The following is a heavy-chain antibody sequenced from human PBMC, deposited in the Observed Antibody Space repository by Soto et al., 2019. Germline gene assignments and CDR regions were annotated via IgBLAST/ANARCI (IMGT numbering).Heavy chain of an antibody. J-gene: IGHJ4*02. CDR1: GGSISSYY. Sequence: SETLSLTCTVSGGSISSYYWSWIRQPPGKGLEWIGYIYYSGNTNYNPSLKSRVTISVDTSKNQFSLKLSSVTAADTAVYYCARHCSGGSCYGYWGQGTLVTVSS. D-gene: IGHD2-15*01. V-gene: IGHV4-59*08. CDR3: ARHCSGGSCYGY. CDR2: IYYSGNT.